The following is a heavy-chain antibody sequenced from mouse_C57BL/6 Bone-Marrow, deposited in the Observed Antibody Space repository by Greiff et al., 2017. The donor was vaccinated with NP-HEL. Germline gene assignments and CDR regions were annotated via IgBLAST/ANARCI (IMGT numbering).Heavy chain of an antibody. V-gene: IGHV1-81*01. CDR2: IYPRSGNT. Sequence: QVQLQQSGAELARPGASVKLSCKASGYTFTSYGISWVKQSTGQGLEWIGEIYPRSGNTYYNEKFKGKATLTADKSASTAYMELRSLTDEYAAVYFCARCYGNYFDYWGQGTTLTVSS. CDR1: GYTFTSYG. J-gene: IGHJ2*01. D-gene: IGHD2-1*01. CDR3: ARCYGNYFDY.